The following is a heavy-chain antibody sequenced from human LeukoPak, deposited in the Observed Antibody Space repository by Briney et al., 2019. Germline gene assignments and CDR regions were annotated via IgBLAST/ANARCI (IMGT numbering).Heavy chain of an antibody. Sequence: GGSLRLSCAASGFTFSSYWMLWVRQAPGKRLVWVSRINSDGSSTSYADSVKGRFTISRDNAKNTLYLQMNSLRAEDTAVYYCARGGYSSSSNYYYYYGMDVWGQGTTVTVSS. CDR2: INSDGSST. CDR3: ARGGYSSSSNYYYYYGMDV. J-gene: IGHJ6*02. CDR1: GFTFSSYW. V-gene: IGHV3-74*01. D-gene: IGHD6-13*01.